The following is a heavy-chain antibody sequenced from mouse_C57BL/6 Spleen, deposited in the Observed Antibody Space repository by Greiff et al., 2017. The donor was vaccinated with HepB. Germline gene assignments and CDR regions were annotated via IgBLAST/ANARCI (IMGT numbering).Heavy chain of an antibody. CDR2: IDPETGGT. Sequence: QVQLQQSGAELVRPGASVTLSCKASGYTFTDYEMHWVKQTPVHGLEWIGAIDPETGGTAYNQKFKGKAILTADKSSSTAYMELRSLTSEDSAVYYCTRRSPYDGSSYVWYFDYWGQGTTLTVAS. D-gene: IGHD1-1*01. CDR1: GYTFTDYE. J-gene: IGHJ2*01. CDR3: TRRSPYDGSSYVWYFDY. V-gene: IGHV1-15*01.